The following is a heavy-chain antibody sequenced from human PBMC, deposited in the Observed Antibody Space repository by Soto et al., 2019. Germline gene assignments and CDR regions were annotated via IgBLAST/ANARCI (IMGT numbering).Heavy chain of an antibody. CDR2: IYYSGST. J-gene: IGHJ6*02. D-gene: IGHD3-16*01. CDR3: ARVTRGGEKYGMDV. CDR1: GGSISSYY. V-gene: IGHV4-59*01. Sequence: PSETLSLTCTVSGGSISSYYCSWIRQPPWKGLEWIGYIYYSGSTNYNPSLKSRVTISVDTSKNQFSLKLSSVTAADTAVYYCARVTRGGEKYGMDVWGQGTTVAFSS.